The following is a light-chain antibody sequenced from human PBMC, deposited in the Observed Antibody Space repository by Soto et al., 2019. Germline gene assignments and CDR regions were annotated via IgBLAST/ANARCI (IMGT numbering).Light chain of an antibody. CDR3: TSYTSTSTYG. CDR1: SSDVGAYNY. V-gene: IGLV2-14*01. Sequence: QSVLTQPASVSGPPGQSITISCTGTSSDVGAYNYVSWYQHHPGKAPRLVIYDVTNRPSGISDRFSGSKSGNTASLTISGLLAEDEADYYCTSYTSTSTYGFGTGTRSPS. CDR2: DVT. J-gene: IGLJ1*01.